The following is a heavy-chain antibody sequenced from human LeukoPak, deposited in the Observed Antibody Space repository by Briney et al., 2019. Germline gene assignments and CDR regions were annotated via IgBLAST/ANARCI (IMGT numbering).Heavy chain of an antibody. Sequence: ASVKVSCKASGYTFTDYAMHWVRQAPGQRPEWMGWISAYNGNTNYAQKLQGRVTMATDTSTSTAYMELRSLRSDDTAVYYCARDPHSGSYYVDWFDPWGQGTLVTVSS. J-gene: IGHJ5*02. D-gene: IGHD1-26*01. CDR2: ISAYNGNT. CDR1: GYTFTDYA. CDR3: ARDPHSGSYYVDWFDP. V-gene: IGHV1-18*01.